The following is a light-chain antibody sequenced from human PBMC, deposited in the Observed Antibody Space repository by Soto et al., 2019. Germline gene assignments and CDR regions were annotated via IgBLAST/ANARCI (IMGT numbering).Light chain of an antibody. Sequence: DIPMTQSPSSLSASVGDRVTITCRATQSISNYLNWYQQKPGKAPKLLIYAASSLRSGVPSRFSGSGSGTDFTLTISSLQPEDFATYYCQQSYSAPRTFGQGTKVEI. CDR2: AAS. CDR3: QQSYSAPRT. V-gene: IGKV1-39*01. CDR1: QSISNY. J-gene: IGKJ1*01.